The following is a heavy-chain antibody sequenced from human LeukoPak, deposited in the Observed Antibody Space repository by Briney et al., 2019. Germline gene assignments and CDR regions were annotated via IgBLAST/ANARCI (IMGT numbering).Heavy chain of an antibody. D-gene: IGHD3-22*01. CDR2: IYHSGST. Sequence: SETLSLTCAVSGVSISSSNWWSWGRQPPGKGLGWIGEIYHSGSTNYNPSLKSRVTISVDKSKNQFSLKLNSVTAAETAVYYCARDLGYDSSGYYPGTFDYWGQGTLVTVSS. J-gene: IGHJ4*02. CDR3: ARDLGYDSSGYYPGTFDY. CDR1: GVSISSSNW. V-gene: IGHV4-4*02.